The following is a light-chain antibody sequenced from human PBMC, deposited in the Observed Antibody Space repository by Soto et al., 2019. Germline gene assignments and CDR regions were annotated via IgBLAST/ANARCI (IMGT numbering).Light chain of an antibody. V-gene: IGKV3-11*01. CDR3: QQRDNWPWT. CDR2: DAS. CDR1: QSIRNN. Sequence: ETVLTQSPATLSLSPGERANLSCRASQSIRNNLAWYQHRHGQAPRLLIYDASTRATGIPGRFSGSGSGTDFTLSISYLEPEDFAVYYCQQRDNWPWTFGQGAKVEIK. J-gene: IGKJ1*01.